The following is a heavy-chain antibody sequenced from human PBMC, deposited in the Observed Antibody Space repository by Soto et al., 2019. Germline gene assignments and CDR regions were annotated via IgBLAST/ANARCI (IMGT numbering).Heavy chain of an antibody. Sequence: PSQTLSLTCAISGDSVSSNSAAWNWIRQSPSRGLEWLGRTYYRSKWYNDYAVSVKSRITINPDTSKNQFPLQLNSVTPEDTAVYYCAREAPPESFVVVVAAYSYQYWFDPWGQGTLVTVSS. CDR3: AREAPPESFVVVVAAYSYQYWFDP. D-gene: IGHD2-15*01. J-gene: IGHJ5*02. CDR2: TYYRSKWYN. V-gene: IGHV6-1*01. CDR1: GDSVSSNSAA.